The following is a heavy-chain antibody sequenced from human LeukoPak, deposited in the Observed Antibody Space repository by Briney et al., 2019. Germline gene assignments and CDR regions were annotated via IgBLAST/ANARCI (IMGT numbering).Heavy chain of an antibody. V-gene: IGHV3-66*01. J-gene: IGHJ3*01. CDR2: ISGGGGT. CDR1: GFTVSNNF. Sequence: GGSLRLSCAASGFTVSNNFMSWVRQAPGQGLEWVSLISGGGGTYYAASVKGRFTISRGNSENSLYLQMNSLRPEDTAAYYCARVVDSTRTFHVWGQGTLVIVSS. D-gene: IGHD2-21*01. CDR3: ARVVDSTRTFHV.